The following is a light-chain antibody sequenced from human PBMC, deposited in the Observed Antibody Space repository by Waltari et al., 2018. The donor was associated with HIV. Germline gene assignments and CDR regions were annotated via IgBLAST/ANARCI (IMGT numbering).Light chain of an antibody. V-gene: IGKV3-15*01. CDR1: QSVSNK. CDR2: DAS. J-gene: IGKJ4*01. Sequence: IVMTQSPATLSVSPGERATLPCRASQSVSNKLAWYQQKPGQAPRLLMYDASTRVTGIPARFSGSGSGTDFTLTISSLQSGDFAIYYCQQYNNWLTFGGGTKVEIK. CDR3: QQYNNWLT.